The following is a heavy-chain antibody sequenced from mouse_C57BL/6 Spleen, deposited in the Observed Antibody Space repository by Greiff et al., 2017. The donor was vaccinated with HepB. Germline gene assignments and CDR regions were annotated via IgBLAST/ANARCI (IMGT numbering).Heavy chain of an antibody. CDR2: ISSGGSYT. CDR1: GFTFSSYG. CDR3: ARQDYSNGWYFDV. Sequence: VQLKESGGDLVKPGGSLKLSCAASGFTFSSYGMSWVRQTPDKRLEWVATISSGGSYTYYPDSVKGRFTISRDNAKNTLYLQMSSLKSEDTAMYYCARQDYSNGWYFDVWGTGTTVTVSS. D-gene: IGHD2-5*01. V-gene: IGHV5-6*01. J-gene: IGHJ1*03.